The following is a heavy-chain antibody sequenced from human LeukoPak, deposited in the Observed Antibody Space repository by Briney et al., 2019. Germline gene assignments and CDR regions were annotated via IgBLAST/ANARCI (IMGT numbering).Heavy chain of an antibody. CDR2: ISGSGGST. D-gene: IGHD6-19*01. J-gene: IGHJ6*03. CDR3: AKGGIAVAGTSYYYYMDV. CDR1: GFTFGSYG. V-gene: IGHV3-23*01. Sequence: GGSLRLSCAASGFTFGSYGMSWVRQAPGKGLEWVSAISGSGGSTHYADSVKGRFTISRDNSKNTLYLQLNSLRAEDTAVYYCAKGGIAVAGTSYYYYMDVWGKGTTVTISS.